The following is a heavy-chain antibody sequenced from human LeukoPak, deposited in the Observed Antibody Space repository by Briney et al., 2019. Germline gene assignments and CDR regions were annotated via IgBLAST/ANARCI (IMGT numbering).Heavy chain of an antibody. J-gene: IGHJ4*02. CDR1: GFTFSSYG. CDR3: ARDYYGSGMGN. CDR2: IYSGGST. D-gene: IGHD3-10*01. V-gene: IGHV3-66*01. Sequence: GGSLRLSCAASGFTFSSYGMNWVRQAPGKGLEWVSGIYSGGSTYYADSVKGRFTISRDNSKNTLYLQMNSLRAEDTAVYYCARDYYGSGMGNWGQGTLVTVSS.